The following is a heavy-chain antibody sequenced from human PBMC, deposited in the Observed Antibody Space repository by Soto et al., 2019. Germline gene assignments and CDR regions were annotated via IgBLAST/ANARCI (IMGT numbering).Heavy chain of an antibody. CDR3: ARDKITGLFAY. V-gene: IGHV4-34*01. CDR1: GGSFSGYY. J-gene: IGHJ4*02. Sequence: QVQLQQWGAGLLKPSETLSLTCAVYGGSFSGYYCTWIRQPPGTGLEWIGEINHSGSTNYNPSLKSRVNLSVDTSKNQFSLKLTSLTAAETAVYYCARDKITGLFAYWGQGTLVTVSS. D-gene: IGHD2-8*02. CDR2: INHSGST.